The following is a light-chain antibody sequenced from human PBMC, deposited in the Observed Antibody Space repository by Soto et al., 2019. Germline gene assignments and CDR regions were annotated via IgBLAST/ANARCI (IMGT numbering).Light chain of an antibody. Sequence: QSALTQPASVSGSPGQSITISCTGTSSDVGDYNYVSWYQQHPGKAPKLMIYDVSNRPSGVSNRFSGSKSGNTASLTISGLQAEDEADYYCSSYSSRNTHVFGTGTKLTVL. J-gene: IGLJ1*01. V-gene: IGLV2-14*03. CDR2: DVS. CDR3: SSYSSRNTHV. CDR1: SSDVGDYNY.